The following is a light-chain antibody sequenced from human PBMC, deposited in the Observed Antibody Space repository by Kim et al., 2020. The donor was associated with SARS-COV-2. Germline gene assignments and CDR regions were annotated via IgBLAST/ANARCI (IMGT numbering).Light chain of an antibody. CDR2: GKN. CDR3: SSRDATGNRIL. J-gene: IGLJ3*02. CDR1: SLGSFP. V-gene: IGLV3-19*01. Sequence: LVQTVRSTCQGASLGSFPANWYQQKPGQAPILIIYGKNNRPSGIPDRFSGSRSENTASLTITGAQAEDAADYYCSSRDATGNRILFGGGTQLTVL.